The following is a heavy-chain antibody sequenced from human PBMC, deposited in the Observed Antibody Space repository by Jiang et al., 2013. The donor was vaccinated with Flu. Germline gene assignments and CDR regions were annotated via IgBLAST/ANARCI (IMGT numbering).Heavy chain of an antibody. CDR1: GGSISSGGYY. Sequence: GLVKPSQTLSLTCTVSGGSISSGGYYWSWIRQHPGKGLEWIGYIYYSGSTYYNPSLKSRVTISVDTSKNQFSLKLSSVTAADTAVYYCARENYYDSSGYIDYWGQGTLVTVSS. D-gene: IGHD3-22*01. CDR3: ARENYYDSSGYIDY. V-gene: IGHV4-31*03. J-gene: IGHJ4*02. CDR2: IYYSGST.